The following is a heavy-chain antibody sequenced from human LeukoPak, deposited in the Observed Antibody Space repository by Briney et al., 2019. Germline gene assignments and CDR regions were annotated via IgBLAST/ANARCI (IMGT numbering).Heavy chain of an antibody. J-gene: IGHJ4*02. Sequence: GGSLRLSCAASGFTFSSYSMNWVRQAPGKGLEWVSSISSSSSHIYYADSVKGRFTISRDKSKNTLYLQMNSLRAEDTAVYYCAKDRGDLPPYFDYWGQGTLVTVSS. CDR1: GFTFSSYS. CDR3: AKDRGDLPPYFDY. V-gene: IGHV3-21*01. D-gene: IGHD2-21*02. CDR2: ISSSSSHI.